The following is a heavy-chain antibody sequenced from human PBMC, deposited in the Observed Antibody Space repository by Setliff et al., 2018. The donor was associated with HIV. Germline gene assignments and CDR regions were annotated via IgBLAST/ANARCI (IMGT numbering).Heavy chain of an antibody. D-gene: IGHD2-21*01. CDR2: ITNTGGTT. CDR3: AKSPVVWPHSFDI. CDR1: GSTFSSYA. V-gene: IGHV3-23*01. Sequence: PGESLKISCAASGSTFSSYAMNWVRQAPGKGLEWVSSITNTGGTTYYADSVKGRFTISRDNSKNTLYLQMNSLRADDTAVYYCAKSPVVWPHSFDIWGQGTMVTVSS. J-gene: IGHJ3*02.